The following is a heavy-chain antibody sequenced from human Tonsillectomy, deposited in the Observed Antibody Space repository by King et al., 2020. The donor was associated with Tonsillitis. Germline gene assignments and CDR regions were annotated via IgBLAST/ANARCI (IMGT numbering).Heavy chain of an antibody. CDR1: GGSISSSSHY. CDR2: VYTSGSS. V-gene: IGHV4-61*02. Sequence: VQLQESGPGLLKPSQTLSLTCTVSGGSISSSSHYWSWIRQPAGKELEGLGRVYTSGSSNYNPSLNSRVTKSVGTPKNQLSLILSSVTAADTAVYFCAREIRGSPTYGSAFDIWGQGTMVTVSP. J-gene: IGHJ3*02. CDR3: AREIRGSPTYGSAFDI. D-gene: IGHD1-26*01.